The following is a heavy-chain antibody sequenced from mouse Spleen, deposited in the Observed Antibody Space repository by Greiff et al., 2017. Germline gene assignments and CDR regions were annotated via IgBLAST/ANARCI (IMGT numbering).Heavy chain of an antibody. V-gene: IGHV5-17*01. Sequence: EVQVVESGGGLVKPGGSLKLSCAASGFTFSDYGMHWVRQAPEKGLEWVAYISSGSSTIYYADTVKGRFTISRDNAKNTLFLQMTSLRSEDTAMYYCARINWDDYAMDYWGQGTSVTVSS. D-gene: IGHD4-1*01. CDR1: GFTFSDYG. CDR3: ARINWDDYAMDY. CDR2: ISSGSSTI. J-gene: IGHJ4*01.